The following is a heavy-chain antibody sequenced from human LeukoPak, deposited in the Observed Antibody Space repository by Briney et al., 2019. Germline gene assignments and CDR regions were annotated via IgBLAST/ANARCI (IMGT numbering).Heavy chain of an antibody. J-gene: IGHJ4*02. Sequence: GGSLRLSCVASGLTLSSYWMSWVRQAPGKGLEWVANIKFDGSATYYVDSVKGRFTISRDDAKNSLYLQMNSLRGEDTAVYYCARDLFSGTYHEDFWGQGTLVIVSS. D-gene: IGHD1-26*01. V-gene: IGHV3-7*01. CDR3: ARDLFSGTYHEDF. CDR1: GLTLSSYW. CDR2: IKFDGSAT.